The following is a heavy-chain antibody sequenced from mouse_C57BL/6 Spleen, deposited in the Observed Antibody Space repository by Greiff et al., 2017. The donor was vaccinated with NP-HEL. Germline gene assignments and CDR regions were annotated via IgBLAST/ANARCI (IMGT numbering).Heavy chain of an antibody. D-gene: IGHD3-3*01. CDR3: AREGGSWGFDY. CDR2: IYPRSGNT. Sequence: VQLVESGAELARPGASVKLSCKASGYTFTSYGISWVKQRTGQGLEWIGEIYPRSGNTYYNEKFKGKATLTADKSSSTAYMELRSLTSEDSAVYFCAREGGSWGFDYWGQGTTLTVSS. V-gene: IGHV1-81*01. J-gene: IGHJ2*01. CDR1: GYTFTSYG.